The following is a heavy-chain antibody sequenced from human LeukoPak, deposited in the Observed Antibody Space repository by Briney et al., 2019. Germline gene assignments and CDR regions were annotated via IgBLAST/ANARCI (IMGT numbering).Heavy chain of an antibody. CDR2: ISAYNGNT. J-gene: IGHJ6*03. Sequence: GASVKVSCKASGYTFTSYGISWVRQAPGQGLEWMGWISAYNGNTNYAQKLQGRVTMTTDTSTSTAYMELRSLRSDDTAVYYCARLALPGYYYYYMYVWGKGTTVTVSS. V-gene: IGHV1-18*01. CDR1: GYTFTSYG. CDR3: ARLALPGYYYYYMYV.